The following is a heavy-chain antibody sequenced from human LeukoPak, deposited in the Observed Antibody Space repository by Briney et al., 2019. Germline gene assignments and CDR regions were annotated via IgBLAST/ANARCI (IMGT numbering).Heavy chain of an antibody. J-gene: IGHJ4*02. D-gene: IGHD3-16*02. CDR2: ISSSGSTI. V-gene: IGHV3-48*03. CDR1: GFTFSSYE. Sequence: GGSLRLSCAASGFTFSSYEMNWVRQAPGKGLERVSYISSSGSTIYYADSVKGRFTISRDNAKNSLYLQMNSLRAEDTAVYYCARDVSGSYLDYWGQGTLVTVSS. CDR3: ARDVSGSYLDY.